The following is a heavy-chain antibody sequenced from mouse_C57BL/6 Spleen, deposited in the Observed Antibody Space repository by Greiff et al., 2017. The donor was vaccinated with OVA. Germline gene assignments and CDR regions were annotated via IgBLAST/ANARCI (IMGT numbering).Heavy chain of an antibody. CDR3: ARNDGYLYYLDY. V-gene: IGHV1-82*01. J-gene: IGHJ2*01. CDR1: GYAFSSSW. CDR2: IYPGDGDT. Sequence: VQLQQSGPELVKPGASVKISCKASGYAFSSSWMNWVKQRPGKGLEWIGRIYPGDGDTNYNGKFKGKATLTADKSSSTAYMQLSSLTSEDSAVDFCARNDGYLYYLDYWGQGTTLTVSS. D-gene: IGHD2-3*01.